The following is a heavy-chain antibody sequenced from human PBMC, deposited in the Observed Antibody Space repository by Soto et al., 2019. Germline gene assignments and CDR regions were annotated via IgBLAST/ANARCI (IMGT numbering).Heavy chain of an antibody. CDR1: GFTLQNYA. V-gene: IGHV3-23*01. CDR2: LIGGHYGT. D-gene: IGHD3-10*01. J-gene: IGHJ5*02. Sequence: LRLSCTASGFTLQNYAMAWVRQAPGKGLEWVSTLIGGHYGTAYSYSVKGRFAVSRDNSKNCLYLQMNSLGVEDTAMYFCAKGKSTGDIDWFDPWGQGSLVTVSS. CDR3: AKGKSTGDIDWFDP.